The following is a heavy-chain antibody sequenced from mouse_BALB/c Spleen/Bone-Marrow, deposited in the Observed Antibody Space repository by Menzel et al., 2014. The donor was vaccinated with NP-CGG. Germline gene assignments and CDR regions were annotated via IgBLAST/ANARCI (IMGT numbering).Heavy chain of an antibody. CDR1: GYTFTSYY. D-gene: IGHD2-14*01. V-gene: IGHV1S81*02. J-gene: IGHJ3*01. Sequence: VQLQQSGAELVKPGASVKLSCKASGYTFTSYYMYWVKQRPGQGLEWIGEINPSNGGTNFNEKFKSKATLTVDKSSSTAYMQLSSLTSEGSAVYYCTRGGAYYRYTSFAYWGQGTLVTVSA. CDR3: TRGGAYYRYTSFAY. CDR2: INPSNGGT.